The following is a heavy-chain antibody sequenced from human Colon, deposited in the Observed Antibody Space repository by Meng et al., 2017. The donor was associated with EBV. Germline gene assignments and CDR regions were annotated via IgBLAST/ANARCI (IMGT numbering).Heavy chain of an antibody. D-gene: IGHD3-10*01. CDR1: GFTFTNSH. V-gene: IGHV3-15*01. CDR2: IKRASDGGTT. Sequence: EVQGGGSGVGFVKPGESLRLSCAASGFTFTNSHMTWVRQAPGKGLEWVGRIKRASDGGTTDYAAPVKGRFTISRDDSKSTVYLQMNSLKSEDTGVYYCTDVGGDMIWGQGTLVTVSS. CDR3: TDVGGDMI. J-gene: IGHJ4*02.